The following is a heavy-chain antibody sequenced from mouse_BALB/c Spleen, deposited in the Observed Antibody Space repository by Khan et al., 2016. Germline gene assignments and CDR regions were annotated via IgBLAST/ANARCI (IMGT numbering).Heavy chain of an antibody. CDR2: ILPGSGST. Sequence: QVQLQQSGAELMKPGASVKISCKATGYTFSSYWIEWVKQRPGHGLEWIGEILPGSGSTDYNEKFKGKATFTAATSSNTAYLQHSILTSDDSAVYSCASIYYSPYYFGYWGQDTTLTVSS. CDR3: ASIYYSPYYFGY. D-gene: IGHD2-12*01. V-gene: IGHV1-9*01. CDR1: GYTFSSYW. J-gene: IGHJ2*01.